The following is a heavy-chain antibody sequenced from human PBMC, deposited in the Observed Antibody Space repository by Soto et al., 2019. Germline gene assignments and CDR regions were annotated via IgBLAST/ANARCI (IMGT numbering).Heavy chain of an antibody. Sequence: SQTLSLTCAITGDSVSSNSAGWSWVRQSPSRGLEWLGRTYYRSKWYYEYAVSVRGRITINPDTSKNQYSMQLNSVTPEDTAVYFCARGEQYSGRIFDYWGQGTLVTVSS. CDR3: ARGEQYSGRIFDY. D-gene: IGHD1-26*01. CDR2: TYYRSKWYY. V-gene: IGHV6-1*01. CDR1: GDSVSSNSAG. J-gene: IGHJ4*01.